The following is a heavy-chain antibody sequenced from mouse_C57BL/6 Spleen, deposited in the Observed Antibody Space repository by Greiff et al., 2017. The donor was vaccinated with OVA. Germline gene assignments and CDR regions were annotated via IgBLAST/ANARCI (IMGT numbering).Heavy chain of an antibody. CDR2: ISSGSSTI. CDR3: ANSDYAMGY. V-gene: IGHV5-17*01. Sequence: EVKLQESGGGLVKPGGSLKLSCAASGFTFSDYGMHWVRQAPEKGLEWVAYISSGSSTIYYADTVKGRFTISRDNAKNTLCLQMSSLRSEDTAMYYCANSDYAMGYWGQGTSVTVSS. CDR1: GFTFSDYG. J-gene: IGHJ4*01.